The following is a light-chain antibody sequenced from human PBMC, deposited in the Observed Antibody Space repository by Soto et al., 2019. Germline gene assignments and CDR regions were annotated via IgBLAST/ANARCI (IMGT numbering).Light chain of an antibody. V-gene: IGLV1-47*01. J-gene: IGLJ2*01. CDR1: SSNIGSNY. CDR3: AAWDDSLSGPHVV. CDR2: RNN. Sequence: QSVLTQPPSASGNPGQRVTISCSGSSSNIGSNYVYWYQQLPRTAPKLLIYRNNQRPSGVPDRFSGSKSGTSASLAISGLRSEDEADYYCAAWDDSLSGPHVVFGGGTKLTVL.